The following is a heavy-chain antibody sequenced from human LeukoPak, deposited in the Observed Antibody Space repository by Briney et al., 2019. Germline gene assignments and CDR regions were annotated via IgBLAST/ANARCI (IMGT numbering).Heavy chain of an antibody. D-gene: IGHD3-22*01. J-gene: IGHJ4*02. CDR1: GGSINSRTYY. Sequence: SETLSLTCTVSGGSINSRTYYWGWIRQPPWKGLEWIGNIYYSGSTFYNPSLKSRITISIDTSNNEFSLKLSSVTAADTAVYYCARIYYDSSGYYYEFDYWGQGTWSPSP. CDR3: ARIYYDSSGYYYEFDY. CDR2: IYYSGST. V-gene: IGHV4-39*01.